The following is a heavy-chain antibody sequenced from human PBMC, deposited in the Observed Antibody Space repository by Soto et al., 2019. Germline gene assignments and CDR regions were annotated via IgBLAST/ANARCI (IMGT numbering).Heavy chain of an antibody. D-gene: IGHD3-22*01. CDR1: GGTFSSYA. Sequence: ASVKVSCKASGGTFSSYAISWVRQAPGQGLEWMGGIIPIFGTANYAQKFQGRVTITADESTSTAYMELSSLRSEDTAVYYCAREWGSSGHRTTYDAFDIWGQGTMVTVSS. CDR2: IIPIFGTA. V-gene: IGHV1-69*13. CDR3: AREWGSSGHRTTYDAFDI. J-gene: IGHJ3*02.